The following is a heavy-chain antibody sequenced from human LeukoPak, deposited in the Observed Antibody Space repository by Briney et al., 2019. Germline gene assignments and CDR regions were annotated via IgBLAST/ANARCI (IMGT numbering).Heavy chain of an antibody. Sequence: LTGGSLRLSCEASGFTFNNFGMHCVRQAPGKGLEWVAYISISSGTIYYADSVKGRFSISRDNAKSSLDLQMNSLRAEDTAVYYCVPLGVFRNDAFDIWGQGIMVTVSS. CDR1: GFTFNNFG. V-gene: IGHV3-48*04. J-gene: IGHJ3*02. CDR2: ISISSGTI. CDR3: VPLGVFRNDAFDI. D-gene: IGHD1-14*01.